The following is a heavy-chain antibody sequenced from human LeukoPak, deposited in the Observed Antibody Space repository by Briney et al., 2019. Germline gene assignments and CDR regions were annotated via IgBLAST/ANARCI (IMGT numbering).Heavy chain of an antibody. V-gene: IGHV1-69*06. CDR3: AREGSSGWYADY. J-gene: IGHJ4*02. CDR1: GYTFTNYY. Sequence: SVKVSCKAPGYTFTNYYMHWLRQAPGQGLEWMGGIIPIFGTANYAQKFQGRVTITADKSTSTAYMELSSLRSEDTAVYYCAREGSSGWYADYWGQGTLVTVSS. D-gene: IGHD6-19*01. CDR2: IIPIFGTA.